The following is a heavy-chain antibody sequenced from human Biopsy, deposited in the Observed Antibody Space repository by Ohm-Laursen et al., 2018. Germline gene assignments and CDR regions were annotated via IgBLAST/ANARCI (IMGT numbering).Heavy chain of an antibody. J-gene: IGHJ4*02. V-gene: IGHV3-7*01. CDR1: GFTFSSYY. Sequence: SLTLSCAASGFTFSSYYMSWVRLAPGKGLEWVANINQDGSVKNYVDSVKGRFTISRDNAENSVYLQMSSLRSEDTAVYYCARSLWPEDYWGQGTLVTVSS. D-gene: IGHD2-21*01. CDR3: ARSLWPEDY. CDR2: INQDGSVK.